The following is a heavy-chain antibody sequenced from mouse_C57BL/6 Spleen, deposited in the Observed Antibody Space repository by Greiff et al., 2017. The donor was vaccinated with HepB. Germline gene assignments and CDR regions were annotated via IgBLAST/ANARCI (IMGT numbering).Heavy chain of an antibody. CDR3: ARFVYGNDYAMDY. V-gene: IGHV1-4*01. D-gene: IGHD2-1*01. CDR2: INPSSGYT. Sequence: VQLQQSGAELARPGASVKMSCKASGYTFTSYTMHWVKQRPGQGLEWIGYINPSSGYTKYNQKFKDKATLTADKSSSTAYMQLSSLTSEDSAVYYCARFVYGNDYAMDYWGQGTSVTVSS. J-gene: IGHJ4*01. CDR1: GYTFTSYT.